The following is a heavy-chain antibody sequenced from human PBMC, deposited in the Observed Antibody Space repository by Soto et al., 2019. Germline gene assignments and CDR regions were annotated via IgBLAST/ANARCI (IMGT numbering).Heavy chain of an antibody. Sequence: EVQLVESGGGLVQPGRSLRLSCAASGFTFDDYAMHWVRQAPGKGLEWVSGISWNSGSIGYADSVKGRFTISRDNAKDSLYLQMNSLRTEDTALDYCAKGGYNWNSYLHYWGQGTLVTVSS. V-gene: IGHV3-9*01. CDR1: GFTFDDYA. J-gene: IGHJ4*02. D-gene: IGHD1-7*01. CDR3: AKGGYNWNSYLHY. CDR2: ISWNSGSI.